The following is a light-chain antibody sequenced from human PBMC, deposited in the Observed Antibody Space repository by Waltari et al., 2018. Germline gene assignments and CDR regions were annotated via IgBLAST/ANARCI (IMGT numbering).Light chain of an antibody. CDR3: GSYTSSSTWV. Sequence: QSAPPQPASVSGYLGQSITISCTGTSSDIGAYTYVSWCQQHPGKAPKVLIFDVNNRPSGVSDRFSASKSGNTASLTISGLQAEDEADYYCGSYTSSSTWVFGGGTKVTV. V-gene: IGLV2-14*01. CDR1: SSDIGAYTY. J-gene: IGLJ3*02. CDR2: DVN.